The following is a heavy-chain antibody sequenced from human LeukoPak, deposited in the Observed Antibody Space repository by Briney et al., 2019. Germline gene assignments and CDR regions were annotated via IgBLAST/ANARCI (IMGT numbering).Heavy chain of an antibody. D-gene: IGHD3-10*01. CDR1: GYIFTNYG. J-gene: IGHJ4*02. V-gene: IGHV1-18*01. CDR2: INVYDGHT. CDR3: VRDSDHAPDY. Sequence: GSVKVSCKTSGYIFTNYGVSWVRQAPGQGLEWMGWINVYDGHTIYAQEFQGRVTLTTDTSTSTAHMDLRSLRSDDTAVYYCVRDSDHAPDYWGQGTLVTVSS.